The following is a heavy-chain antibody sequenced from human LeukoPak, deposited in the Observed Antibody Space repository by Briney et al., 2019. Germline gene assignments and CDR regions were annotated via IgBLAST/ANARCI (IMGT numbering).Heavy chain of an antibody. D-gene: IGHD4-23*01. J-gene: IGHJ4*02. CDR2: IYYSGST. Sequence: PSETLSLTCTVSGGSISSSSYYWGWLRQPPGKGLEWIGSIYYSGSTYYNPSLKSRVTISVDTSKNQFSLKLSSVTAADTAVYYCARVAPNGGLLDYWGQGTLVTVSS. V-gene: IGHV4-39*07. CDR3: ARVAPNGGLLDY. CDR1: GGSISSSSYY.